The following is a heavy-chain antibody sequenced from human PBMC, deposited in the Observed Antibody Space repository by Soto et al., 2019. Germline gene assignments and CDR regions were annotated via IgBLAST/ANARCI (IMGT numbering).Heavy chain of an antibody. J-gene: IGHJ4*02. V-gene: IGHV3-74*01. Sequence: GGSLRLSCAASGFTFSSYWMHWVRQAPGKGLVWVSRTNSEGSSTSYADSVKGRFTISRDNAKNTLYLQMNSLRAEDTAVYYCVRTSLVVAAATREDYWGQGTLVTVSS. CDR3: VRTSLVVAAATREDY. D-gene: IGHD2-15*01. CDR2: TNSEGSST. CDR1: GFTFSSYW.